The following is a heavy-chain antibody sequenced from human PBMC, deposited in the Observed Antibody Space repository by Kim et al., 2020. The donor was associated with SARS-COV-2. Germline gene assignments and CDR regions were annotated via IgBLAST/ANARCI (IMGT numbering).Heavy chain of an antibody. V-gene: IGHV3-30*18. D-gene: IGHD2-2*01. CDR2: ISYDGKSQ. CDR1: GLIFSNYG. J-gene: IGHJ5*02. CDR3: AKGPIAVVPGGKMWLDP. Sequence: GGSLRLSCAASGLIFSNYGMHWVRQAPGKGLEWVAYISYDGKSQYYGDSVEGRFTISRDNSKNTLYLQMNSLRLEDTAVYYCAKGPIAVVPGGKMWLDPWGQGTLVTVSS.